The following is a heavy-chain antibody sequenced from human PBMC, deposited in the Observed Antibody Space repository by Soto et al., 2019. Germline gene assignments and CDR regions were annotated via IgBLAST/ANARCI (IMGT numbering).Heavy chain of an antibody. CDR2: ISPKSGSI. CDR3: VKDRDTNSWPSRDV. D-gene: IGHD2-8*01. J-gene: IGHJ6*02. Sequence: ASVKVSCKTSGYTFTRNGISWVRQAPGQGLEWMGWISPKSGSIKYAQKFQGRVIMTTDTSTSTAYMELRSLRSDDTAVYYCVKDRDTNSWPSRDVWGPRTTVTVSS. V-gene: IGHV1-18*01. CDR1: GYTFTRNG.